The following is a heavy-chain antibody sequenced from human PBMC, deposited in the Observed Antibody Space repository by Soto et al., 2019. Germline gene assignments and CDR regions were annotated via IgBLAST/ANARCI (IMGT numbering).Heavy chain of an antibody. CDR2: ISYEGSEK. V-gene: IGHV3-30*03. CDR3: ARTYYDFWSGFSD. D-gene: IGHD3-3*01. Sequence: GGSLRLSCAASGFTFSDYAMHLIRQPPGKGLEWVAIISYEGSEKYYSDSVKGRFTISRDNSKNTVYLQMNSVRGDDTAVYYCARTYYDFWSGFSDWGQGALVTVSS. CDR1: GFTFSDYA. J-gene: IGHJ4*02.